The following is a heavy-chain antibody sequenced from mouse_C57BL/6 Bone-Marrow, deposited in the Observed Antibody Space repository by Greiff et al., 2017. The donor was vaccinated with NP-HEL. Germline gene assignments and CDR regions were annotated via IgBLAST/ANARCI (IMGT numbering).Heavy chain of an antibody. CDR2: IYPGDGDT. V-gene: IGHV1-80*01. Sequence: QVQLQQSGAELVKPGASVKMSCKASGYAFSSYWMHWVKQRPGKGLEWIGQIYPGDGDTNYNGKFKGKATLTADTSSSTAYMQLSSLTSEDSAVYFCAKDGNDFDYWGQGTTLTVSA. CDR3: AKDGNDFDY. J-gene: IGHJ2*01. CDR1: GYAFSSYW.